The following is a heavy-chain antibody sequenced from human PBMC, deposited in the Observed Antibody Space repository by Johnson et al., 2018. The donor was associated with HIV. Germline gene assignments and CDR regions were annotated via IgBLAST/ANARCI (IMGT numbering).Heavy chain of an antibody. CDR1: GFTVSSNY. Sequence: VQLVESGGGLIQPGGSLRLSCAASGFTVSSNYMNWVRQPPGKGLEWVSGIAFSGNINQPESVKGRFTISRDNVKGFLYLQMNSLTAADTAVYYCVREHRADESFDLWGQGTMVTVSS. D-gene: IGHD1-14*01. J-gene: IGHJ3*01. V-gene: IGHV3-13*01. CDR3: VREHRADESFDL. CDR2: IAFSGNI.